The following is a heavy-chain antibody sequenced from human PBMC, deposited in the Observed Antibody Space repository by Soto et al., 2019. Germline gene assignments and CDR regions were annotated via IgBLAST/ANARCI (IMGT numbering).Heavy chain of an antibody. V-gene: IGHV4-59*01. D-gene: IGHD3-9*01. J-gene: IGHJ6*02. Sequence: QVQLQESGPGLVKPSETLSLTCTVSGGSIRSYYKTWIRQSPGKGLEYIGYIYYGGSTKYNPSLQSRVTMSLDTSRNQFSLKLSSVTAADTAVYYCARGRYPPDMDVWGQGTTVTVSS. CDR2: IYYGGST. CDR3: ARGRYPPDMDV. CDR1: GGSIRSYY.